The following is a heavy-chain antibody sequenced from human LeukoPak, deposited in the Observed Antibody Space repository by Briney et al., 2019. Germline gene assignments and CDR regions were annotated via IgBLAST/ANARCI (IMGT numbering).Heavy chain of an antibody. CDR3: ARDPPEEEVSGWSTGNDY. J-gene: IGHJ4*02. Sequence: ASAKVSCKASGYTFTKYAINWVRQAPGQGLEWMGWMNTNTGKPTYDPAFTGRFVFSLDTSVSTAYLQISSLKAEDTAIYYCARDPPEEEVSGWSTGNDYWGQGTLVTVSS. D-gene: IGHD6-19*01. V-gene: IGHV7-4-1*02. CDR1: GYTFTKYA. CDR2: MNTNTGKP.